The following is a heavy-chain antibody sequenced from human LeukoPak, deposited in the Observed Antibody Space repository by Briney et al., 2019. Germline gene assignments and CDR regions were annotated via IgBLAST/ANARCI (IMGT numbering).Heavy chain of an antibody. Sequence: SETLSLTCTVSGYFISSGYYWGWIRQPPGKGLQWIGSIHHSGSTYYNPSLKSRVTISVDTSKNQFSLKLSSVTAADTAVYYCAREHYGSGSPYWFDPWGQGTLVTVSS. J-gene: IGHJ5*02. D-gene: IGHD3-10*01. CDR3: AREHYGSGSPYWFDP. CDR1: GYFISSGYY. V-gene: IGHV4-38-2*02. CDR2: IHHSGST.